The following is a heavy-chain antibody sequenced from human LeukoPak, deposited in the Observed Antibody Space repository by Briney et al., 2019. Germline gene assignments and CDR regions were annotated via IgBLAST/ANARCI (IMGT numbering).Heavy chain of an antibody. CDR1: GFTFSTYG. CDR2: MSYDGSDK. V-gene: IGHV3-30*03. Sequence: GGSLRLSCATSGFTFSTYGFHWVRQAPGKGLEWVADMSYDGSDKDYADSVKGRFTISRDNSKNSLYLQMNSLRAEDTAVYYCARDRTATQDEDAFDIWGQGTMVTVSS. J-gene: IGHJ3*02. CDR3: ARDRTATQDEDAFDI.